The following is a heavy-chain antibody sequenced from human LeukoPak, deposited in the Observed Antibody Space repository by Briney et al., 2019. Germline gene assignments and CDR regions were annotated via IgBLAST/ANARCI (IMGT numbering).Heavy chain of an antibody. CDR2: TSGYSNYI. CDR1: GGSISSSS. J-gene: IGHJ4*02. Sequence: PSETLSLTCTVSGGSISSSSYYWGWIPQPPGKGLEWVSYTSGYSNYIYYADSVKGRFTISSDNAKNSLYLQMNSLRAEDTAVYYCARGRLRGYTGYDRGDFDCWGQGTLVTVSS. D-gene: IGHD5-12*01. V-gene: IGHV3-21*06. CDR3: ARGRLRGYTGYDRGDFDC.